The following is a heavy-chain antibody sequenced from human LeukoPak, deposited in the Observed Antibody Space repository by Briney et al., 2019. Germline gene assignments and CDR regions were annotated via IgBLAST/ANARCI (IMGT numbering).Heavy chain of an antibody. CDR1: GYTFSINS. CDR3: ATTIESTLSYFDY. Sequence: ASGSLSFTGSGYTFSINSFSRVRQGQGQGLGLKGWIRAYNGNPNSAQTLQGRVTLTTDTSTSTTYMELRSLRSDDTAVYYCATTIESTLSYFDYWGQGSLVTVSS. J-gene: IGHJ4*02. D-gene: IGHD5-24*01. CDR2: IRAYNGNP. V-gene: IGHV1-18*01.